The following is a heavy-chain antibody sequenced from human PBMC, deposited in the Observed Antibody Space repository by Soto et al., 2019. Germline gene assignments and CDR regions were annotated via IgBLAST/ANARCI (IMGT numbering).Heavy chain of an antibody. V-gene: IGHV4-31*03. J-gene: IGHJ4*02. CDR1: GASINSGGYF. CDR3: ARGFVETAMAFDY. Sequence: QVQLQESGPGLVKPSQTLSLACSGSGASINSGGYFWSWIRQLPGKGLEWIGYIHYSGSTYYNPSLKRRVVMSMDKSKNDFYLKLSSVTAADTAVFYCARGFVETAMAFDYWGQGALVTVSS. D-gene: IGHD5-18*01. CDR2: IHYSGST.